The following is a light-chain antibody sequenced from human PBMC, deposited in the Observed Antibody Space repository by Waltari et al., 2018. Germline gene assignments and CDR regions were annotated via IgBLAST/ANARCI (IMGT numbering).Light chain of an antibody. CDR1: SGHGSYA. J-gene: IGLJ2*01. Sequence: QLVVTQSPSASASLGASVKLTCTLSSGHGSYAIAGNQQQPEKGPRFLLRVNSDGSHNKGDGIPGRFSGSSSGAERYLIISGLQSEDEADYYCQTWDTDIVVFGGGTKLTV. CDR2: VNSDGSH. CDR3: QTWDTDIVV. V-gene: IGLV4-69*01.